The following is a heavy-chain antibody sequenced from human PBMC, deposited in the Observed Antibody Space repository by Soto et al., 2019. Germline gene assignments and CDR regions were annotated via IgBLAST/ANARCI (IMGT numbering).Heavy chain of an antibody. CDR3: ARVSVEMATFHYGMDV. Sequence: QVQLVQSGAEVKKPGSSVKVSCKASGGTFSSYAISWVRQAPGQGLEWMGGIIPIFGTANYAQKFQGRVTITADDSTSTAYMELSSLRSEDTAVYYCARVSVEMATFHYGMDVWGQGTTVTVSS. CDR2: IIPIFGTA. V-gene: IGHV1-69*01. CDR1: GGTFSSYA. J-gene: IGHJ6*02. D-gene: IGHD2-21*01.